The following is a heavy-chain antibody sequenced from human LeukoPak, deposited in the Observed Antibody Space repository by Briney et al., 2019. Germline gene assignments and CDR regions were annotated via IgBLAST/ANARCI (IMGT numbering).Heavy chain of an antibody. D-gene: IGHD6-13*01. CDR2: IYYSGST. Sequence: SETLSLTCAVYGGSFSGYYWGWIRQPPGKGLEWIGSIYYSGSTYYNPSLKSRLTISIDTSKNQFSLKLSSVTAADTAVYYCAGSVGGATAATRYFDLWGRGTLVTVSS. V-gene: IGHV4-34*01. CDR3: AGSVGGATAATRYFDL. J-gene: IGHJ2*01. CDR1: GGSFSGYY.